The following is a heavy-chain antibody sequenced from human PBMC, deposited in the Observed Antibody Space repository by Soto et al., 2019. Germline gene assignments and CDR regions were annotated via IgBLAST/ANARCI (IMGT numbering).Heavy chain of an antibody. CDR1: GFTFSSYS. J-gene: IGHJ4*02. CDR2: ISSSSSYI. CDR3: ARGSRAVAAHLDY. D-gene: IGHD6-19*01. V-gene: IGHV3-21*01. Sequence: GGSLRLSCAASGFTFSSYSMNWVRQAPGKGLEWVSSISSSSSYIYYADSVKGRFTISRDNAKNSLYLQMNSLRAEDTAVYYCARGSRAVAAHLDYWGQGTLVTVSS.